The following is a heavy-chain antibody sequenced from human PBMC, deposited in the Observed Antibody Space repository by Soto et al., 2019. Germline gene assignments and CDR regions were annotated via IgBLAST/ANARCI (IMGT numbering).Heavy chain of an antibody. Sequence: PGGSLRLSCAASGFTVSSNYMSWVRQAPGKGLEWVSVIYSGGSTYYADSVKGRFTISRDNSKNTLYLQMNSLRAEDTAVYYCARDCSGGSCYPLRYAFDIWGQGTMITVSS. CDR1: GFTVSSNY. CDR2: IYSGGST. J-gene: IGHJ3*02. V-gene: IGHV3-66*01. D-gene: IGHD2-15*01. CDR3: ARDCSGGSCYPLRYAFDI.